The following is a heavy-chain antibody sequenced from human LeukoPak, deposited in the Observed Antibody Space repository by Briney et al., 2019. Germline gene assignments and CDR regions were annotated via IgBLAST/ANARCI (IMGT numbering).Heavy chain of an antibody. CDR2: IYYSGST. CDR1: GGSISSYY. V-gene: IGHV4-59*01. CDR3: ARGDSSGWYNWFDP. Sequence: SETLSLTCTVSGGSISSYYWSWIRQPPGKGLEWIGYIYYSGSTNYNPSLKSRVTISVDTSKNQFSLKLSSMTAADTAVYYCARGDSSGWYNWFDPWGQGTLVTVSS. D-gene: IGHD6-19*01. J-gene: IGHJ5*02.